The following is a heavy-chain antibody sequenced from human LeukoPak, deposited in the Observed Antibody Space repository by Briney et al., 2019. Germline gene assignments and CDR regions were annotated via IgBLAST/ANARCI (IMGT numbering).Heavy chain of an antibody. D-gene: IGHD6-13*01. CDR1: GDSISSGSYF. V-gene: IGHV4-39*07. CDR2: IYYSGST. Sequence: SETLSLTCTVSGDSISSGSYFWAWIRQPPGKGLEWIGSIYYSGSTYYNPSLKSRVTISVDTSKNQFSLKLSSVTAADTAVYYCARDRQQLVRGDYFDYWGRGTLVTVSS. J-gene: IGHJ4*02. CDR3: ARDRQQLVRGDYFDY.